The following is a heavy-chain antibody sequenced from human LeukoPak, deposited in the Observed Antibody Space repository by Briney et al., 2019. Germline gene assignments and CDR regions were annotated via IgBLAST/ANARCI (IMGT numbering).Heavy chain of an antibody. V-gene: IGHV1-2*02. CDR2: INPNSGGT. CDR3: ARTMVRGVRDY. D-gene: IGHD3-10*01. CDR1: GYAFTGYY. Sequence: ASVKVSCKASGYAFTGYYMHWVRQAPGQGLEWMGWINPNSGGTNYAQKFQGRVTITADESTSTAYMELSSLRSEGTAVYYCARTMVRGVRDYWGQGTLVTVSS. J-gene: IGHJ4*02.